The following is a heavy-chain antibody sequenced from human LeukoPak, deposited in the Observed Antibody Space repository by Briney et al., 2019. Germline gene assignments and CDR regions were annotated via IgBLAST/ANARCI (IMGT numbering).Heavy chain of an antibody. CDR1: GGSISSSY. CDR3: VSSRRPPYAFDV. J-gene: IGHJ3*01. CDR2: VHYSGST. Sequence: SETLSLTCTISGGSISSSYWTWIRQPPGKELEWIGYVHYSGSTNYNPSLRSQVTMSVDTSNNQFSLKLSSVTAADTAVYYCVSSRRPPYAFDVWGQGTMVTVSS. V-gene: IGHV4-59*01. D-gene: IGHD1-14*01.